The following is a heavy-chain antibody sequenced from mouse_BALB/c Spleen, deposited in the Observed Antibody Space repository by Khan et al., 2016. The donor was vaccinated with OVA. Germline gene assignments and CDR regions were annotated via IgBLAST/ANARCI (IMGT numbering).Heavy chain of an antibody. V-gene: IGHV1-69*02. CDR3: TRGGPGSFDY. CDR1: GYTFTNHW. J-gene: IGHJ2*01. Sequence: QVQLQQPGAELVRPGASVKLSCQASGYTFTNHWINWVKQRPGQGLEWIGNIYPSDSYTNYNHQFKDKATLTVDKSSSAAYMQLSSPTSEDSAVYYCTRGGPGSFDYWGQGTTLTVSS. CDR2: IYPSDSYT.